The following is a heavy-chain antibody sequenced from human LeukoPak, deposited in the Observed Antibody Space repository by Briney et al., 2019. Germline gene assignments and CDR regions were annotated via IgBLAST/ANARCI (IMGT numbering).Heavy chain of an antibody. J-gene: IGHJ5*02. CDR1: GFTFSDYY. D-gene: IGHD2-2*01. CDR3: ARDAGVVPAAMLRFDP. V-gene: IGHV3-11*01. Sequence: GGSLRLSCAASGFTFSDYYMSWIRQAPGKGLEWVSYISSSGSTIYYADSVKGRFTISRDNAKNSLYLQMNSLRAEDTAVYYCARDAGVVPAAMLRFDPWGQGTLVTVSS. CDR2: ISSSGSTI.